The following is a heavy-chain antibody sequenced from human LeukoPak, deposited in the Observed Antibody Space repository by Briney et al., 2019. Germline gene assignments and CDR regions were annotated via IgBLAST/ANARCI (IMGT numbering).Heavy chain of an antibody. V-gene: IGHV4-34*01. CDR1: GGSFSGYY. Sequence: SETLSLTCAVYGGSFSGYYWSWIRQPPAKGLEWIGEINHSGSTNYNPSLKSRVTISVDTSKNQFSLKLSSVTAADTAVYYCARYRLSYFHYFDYWGQGTLVTVSS. CDR3: ARYRLSYFHYFDY. D-gene: IGHD2/OR15-2a*01. CDR2: INHSGST. J-gene: IGHJ4*02.